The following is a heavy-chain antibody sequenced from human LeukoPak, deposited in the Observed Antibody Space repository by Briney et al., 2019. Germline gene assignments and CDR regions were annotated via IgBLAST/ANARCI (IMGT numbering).Heavy chain of an antibody. Sequence: GAFLRLSCAASGFTFSSYAMSWVRQAPGKGLEWVSAISGSGGSTYYADSVKGRFTISRDNSKNTLYLQMNSLRAEDTAVYYCAKASGYYDSSGFFDYWGQGTLVTVSS. CDR1: GFTFSSYA. V-gene: IGHV3-23*01. J-gene: IGHJ4*02. D-gene: IGHD3-22*01. CDR2: ISGSGGST. CDR3: AKASGYYDSSGFFDY.